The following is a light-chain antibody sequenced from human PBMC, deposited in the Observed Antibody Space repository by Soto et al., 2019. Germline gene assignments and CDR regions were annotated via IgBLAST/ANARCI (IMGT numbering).Light chain of an antibody. CDR1: SSDVGGYNH. V-gene: IGLV2-14*03. CDR2: DVS. CDR3: SSHTSSNTVI. Sequence: QSVLTQPASVSGSPGQAITISCTGTSSDVGGYNHVSWYQQHPGKAPKLMIYDVSNRPSGVSNRFSGSKFGNTASLTISGLQAEDEADYYCSSHTSSNTVIFGGGTKVTVL. J-gene: IGLJ2*01.